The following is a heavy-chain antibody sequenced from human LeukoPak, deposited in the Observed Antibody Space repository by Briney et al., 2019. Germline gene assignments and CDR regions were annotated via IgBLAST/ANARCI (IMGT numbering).Heavy chain of an antibody. V-gene: IGHV3-21*01. D-gene: IGHD4-17*01. CDR2: ISSSSSYI. CDR3: ARSSADDYADQVDAFDI. Sequence: KPGGSLRLSCAASGFTFSDNWMTWVRQAPGKGLEWVSSISSSSSYIYYADSVKGRFTISRDNAKNSLYLQMNSLRAEDTAVYYCARSSADDYADQVDAFDIWGQGTMVTVSS. CDR1: GFTFSDNW. J-gene: IGHJ3*02.